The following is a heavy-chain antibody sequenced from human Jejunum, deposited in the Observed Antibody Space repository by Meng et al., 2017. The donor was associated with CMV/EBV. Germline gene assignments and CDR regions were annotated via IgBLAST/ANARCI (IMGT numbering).Heavy chain of an antibody. CDR1: GGSINNYY. CDR2: FYSSDTY. D-gene: IGHD1-26*01. CDR3: ARGPGASTREGFDH. J-gene: IGHJ4*02. Sequence: QVQLEESGLGLLKPSETLSLTCTVSGGSINNYYWSWIRQSAGKGLEWIGRFYSSDTYNYHPSLNSRVTMSLDTSKKQFSLILSSVTAADTARYYCARGPGASTREGFDHWGLGTLVTVSS. V-gene: IGHV4-4*07.